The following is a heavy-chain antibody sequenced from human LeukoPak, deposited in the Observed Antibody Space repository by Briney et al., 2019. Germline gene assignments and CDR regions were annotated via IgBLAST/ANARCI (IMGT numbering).Heavy chain of an antibody. CDR1: GFSLTTGGEG. D-gene: IGHD4/OR15-4a*01. V-gene: IGHV2-5*02. Sequence: SGPTLVKPTQTLTLTCSFSGFSLTTGGEGVAWVRQPPGKAPEFLALIYWDDDRRFRPSLQNRLTITKDTSRNQVVLTMTNMDPLDTATYYCAHTRHGASPCRFDFWGQGILVLVSS. J-gene: IGHJ4*02. CDR2: IYWDDDR. CDR3: AHTRHGASPCRFDF.